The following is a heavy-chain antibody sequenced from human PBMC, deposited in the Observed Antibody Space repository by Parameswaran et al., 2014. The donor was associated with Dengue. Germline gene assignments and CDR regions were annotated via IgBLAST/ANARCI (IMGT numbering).Heavy chain of an antibody. Sequence: VRQMPGKGLEWMGIIYPGDSDTRYSPSFQGQVTISADKSISTAYLQWGSMKASDTAIYFCARPADYYDMDVWGQGTTVTVSS. J-gene: IGHJ6*02. V-gene: IGHV5-51*01. CDR3: ARPADYYDMDV. CDR2: IYPGDSDT.